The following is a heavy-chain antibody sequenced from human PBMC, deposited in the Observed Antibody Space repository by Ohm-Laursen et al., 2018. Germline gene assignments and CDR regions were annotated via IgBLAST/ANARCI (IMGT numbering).Heavy chain of an antibody. D-gene: IGHD2-8*01. CDR1: GFTFSSYW. V-gene: IGHV3-7*01. CDR3: ARDRGCTSGVCYPSLYSYYGLDV. CDR2: INQDGGEK. Sequence: SLRLSCAASGFTFSSYWMSWVRQAPGKGLEWVANINQDGGEKYYVDSVKGRFTISRDRDNAKNSLYLQMNSLRVEDTAVYYCARDRGCTSGVCYPSLYSYYGLDVWGQGTTVTVSS. J-gene: IGHJ6*02.